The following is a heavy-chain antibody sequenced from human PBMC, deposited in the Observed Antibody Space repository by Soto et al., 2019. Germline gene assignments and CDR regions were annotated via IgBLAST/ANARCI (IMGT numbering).Heavy chain of an antibody. CDR3: ARESGYYDSSGYYQPPVDY. CDR2: TSAYNGNT. V-gene: IGHV1-18*01. D-gene: IGHD3-22*01. CDR1: GYTFTSYG. Sequence: QVQLVQSGAEVKKPGASVKVSCKASGYTFTSYGTTWGRQAPGQGLEWLGGTSAYNGNTNYAQKLQGRVTMTPDTSTSTAYMELRSLRSDDTAVYYCARESGYYDSSGYYQPPVDYWGQGTLVTVSS. J-gene: IGHJ4*02.